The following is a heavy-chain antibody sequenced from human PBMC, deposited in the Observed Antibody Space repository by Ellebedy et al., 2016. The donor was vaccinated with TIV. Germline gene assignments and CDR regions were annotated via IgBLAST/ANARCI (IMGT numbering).Heavy chain of an antibody. V-gene: IGHV4-59*01. CDR1: GGSISSYY. CDR2: IYYSGST. J-gene: IGHJ4*02. D-gene: IGHD6-19*01. Sequence: MPSETLSLTCTVPGGSISSYYWSWTRQPPGKGLEWIGYIYYSGSTNYNHSLKSRVTIAVDTSKKQISLKLSSVTAADTAVYYCARSSGWDRFDYWGQGTLVTVSS. CDR3: ARSSGWDRFDY.